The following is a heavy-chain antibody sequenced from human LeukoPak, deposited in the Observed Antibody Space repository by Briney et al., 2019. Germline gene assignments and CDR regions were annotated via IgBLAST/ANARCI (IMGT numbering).Heavy chain of an antibody. Sequence: PGGSLRLSCAASGFTLSSYAMSWVRQAPGKWLEWVSAISGSGGSTYYADSVKGRFTISRDNSKNTLYLQMNSLRAEDTAVYYCAKDNPDYYGSGSYPTYYGMDVWGQGTTVTVSS. CDR2: ISGSGGST. J-gene: IGHJ6*02. D-gene: IGHD3-10*01. V-gene: IGHV3-23*01. CDR1: GFTLSSYA. CDR3: AKDNPDYYGSGSYPTYYGMDV.